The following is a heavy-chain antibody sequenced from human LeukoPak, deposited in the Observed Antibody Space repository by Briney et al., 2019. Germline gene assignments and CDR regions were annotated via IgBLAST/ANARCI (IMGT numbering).Heavy chain of an antibody. CDR2: ISGSGGST. V-gene: IGHV3-23*01. D-gene: IGHD3-10*01. CDR3: AKDSILRWFAGLGEGWFDP. J-gene: IGHJ5*02. CDR1: GFTFSSYA. Sequence: GGSLRLSCAASGFTFSSYAMSWVRQAPGKGLEWVSAISGSGGSTYYADSVKGRFTISRDNSRNTLYLQMNSLRAEDTAVYYCAKDSILRWFAGLGEGWFDPWGQGTLVTVSS.